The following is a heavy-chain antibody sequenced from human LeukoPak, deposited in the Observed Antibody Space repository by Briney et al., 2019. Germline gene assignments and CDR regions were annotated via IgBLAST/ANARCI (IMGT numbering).Heavy chain of an antibody. J-gene: IGHJ4*02. D-gene: IGHD2-15*01. Sequence: SQTLSLTCAISGDSVSSNSAVWNWIRQSPSRGLEWLGRIYYRSGWHNEYAESVKSRISINPDTSKNQFSLQLNSVTPEDTAVYYCARDYTYSTGGTYYDRFDYWGQGTLVTVSS. CDR2: IYYRSGWHN. CDR3: ARDYTYSTGGTYYDRFDY. CDR1: GDSVSSNSAV. V-gene: IGHV6-1*01.